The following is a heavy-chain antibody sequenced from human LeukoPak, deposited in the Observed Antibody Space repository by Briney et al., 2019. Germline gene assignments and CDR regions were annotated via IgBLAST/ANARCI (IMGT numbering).Heavy chain of an antibody. Sequence: PGRSLRLSCAASGFTFSSYSMNWVRQAPGTGMEWVSSISSSSSYIYYADSVKGRLTISTHNAKNSLYLQMNDLRAGDTAVYFCAREAISTSSTHPYSYLLGWGKGTTVTISS. J-gene: IGHJ6*01. CDR1: GFTFSSYS. CDR3: AREAISTSSTHPYSYLLG. V-gene: IGHV3-21*04. CDR2: ISSSSSYI. D-gene: IGHD2-15*01.